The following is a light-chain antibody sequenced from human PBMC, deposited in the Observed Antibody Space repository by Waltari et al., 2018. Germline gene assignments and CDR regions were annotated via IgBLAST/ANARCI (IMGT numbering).Light chain of an antibody. V-gene: IGLV2-18*02. CDR3: SSYTSSSTSWV. CDR2: EVS. Sequence: QSALTQPPSVSGSPGPSVTISCTGTSSDVGSYNRVSWYQQPPGTAPKLMIYEVSNRPSGVPDRFSGSKSGNTASLTISGLQAEDEADYYCSSYTSSSTSWVFGGGTKLTVL. CDR1: SSDVGSYNR. J-gene: IGLJ3*02.